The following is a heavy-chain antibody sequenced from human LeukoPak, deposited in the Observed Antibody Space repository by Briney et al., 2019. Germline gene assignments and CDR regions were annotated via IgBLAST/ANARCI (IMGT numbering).Heavy chain of an antibody. CDR1: GFTFSSYA. D-gene: IGHD3-3*01. V-gene: IGHV3-23*01. CDR2: ISDGGGGT. Sequence: GGSLRLSCAASGFTFSSYAMSWVRQAPGKGLEWVSAISDGGGGTFYADSVKGRFTISRDNSKNTLYLQMNSLRAEDTAMYYCATIPSSGMSYYYYYAMDVWGRGTTVTVSS. CDR3: ATIPSSGMSYYYYYAMDV. J-gene: IGHJ6*02.